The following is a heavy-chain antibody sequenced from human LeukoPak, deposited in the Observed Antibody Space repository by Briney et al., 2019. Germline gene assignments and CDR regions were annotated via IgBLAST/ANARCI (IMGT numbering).Heavy chain of an antibody. V-gene: IGHV4-34*01. CDR3: ARGRNDSSGYSHYYFDY. J-gene: IGHJ4*02. CDR1: GGSFSGYY. D-gene: IGHD3-22*01. CDR2: INHSGST. Sequence: SETLSLTCAVYGGSFSGYYWSWIRQPPGKGLEWIGEINHSGSTNYNLSLKSRVTISVDTSKNQFSLKLSSVTAADTAVYYCARGRNDSSGYSHYYFDYWGQGTLVTVSS.